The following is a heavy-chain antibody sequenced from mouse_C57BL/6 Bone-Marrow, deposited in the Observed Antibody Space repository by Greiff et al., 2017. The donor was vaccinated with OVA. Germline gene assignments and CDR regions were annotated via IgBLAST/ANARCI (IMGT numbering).Heavy chain of an antibody. CDR2: IWSGGSN. CDR1: GFSLTSYG. D-gene: IGHD1-1*01. J-gene: IGHJ4*01. CDR3: ARTSITTVVAYYAMDY. Sequence: VKLMESGPGLVQPSQSLSITCTVSGFSLTSYGVHWVRQSPGKGLAWLGVIWSGGSNNYKETYRTRLNNSKDNEKSQVFFKMNSLQADDTAIYNCARTSITTVVAYYAMDYWGQGTSVTGSS. V-gene: IGHV2-2*01.